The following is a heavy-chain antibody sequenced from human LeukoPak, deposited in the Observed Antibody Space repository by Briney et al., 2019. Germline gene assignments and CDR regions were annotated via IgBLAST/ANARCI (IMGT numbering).Heavy chain of an antibody. Sequence: VGSLRLSCAASGFTFSSYGMHWVRQAPGKGLEWVAFIRYDGSNKYYADSVKGRFTISRDNSKNTLYLQVNSLRAEDTAVYYCAKKSYYYFDYWGQGTLVTVSS. CDR1: GFTFSSYG. CDR3: AKKSYYYFDY. CDR2: IRYDGSNK. J-gene: IGHJ4*02. V-gene: IGHV3-30*02. D-gene: IGHD1-26*01.